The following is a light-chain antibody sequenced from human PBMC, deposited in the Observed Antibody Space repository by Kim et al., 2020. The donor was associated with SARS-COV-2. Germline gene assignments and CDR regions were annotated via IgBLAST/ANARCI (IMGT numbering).Light chain of an antibody. J-gene: IGLJ1*01. CDR3: CSYTTSSTYV. CDR1: SSDVGGYSF. V-gene: IGLV2-14*01. CDR2: DVS. Sequence: QSALTQPASVSGSPGQSITISCTGSSSDVGGYSFVSWYQQHPGKAPKLMIYDVSKRPSGVSNRFSGSKSGKTASLTISGLQAEDEADYYCCSYTTSSTYVFGTGTKVTVL.